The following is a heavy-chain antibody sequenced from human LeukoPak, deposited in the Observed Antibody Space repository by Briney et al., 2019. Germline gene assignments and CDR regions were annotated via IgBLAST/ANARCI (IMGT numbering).Heavy chain of an antibody. Sequence: SQTLSLTCTVSGGSISSGSYYWSWIRQPAGKGLEWIERIYTSGSTNYNPSLKSRVTISVDTSKNQFSLKLSSVTAADTAVYYCARGHYYDSSGYYYDDDAFDIWGQGTMVTVSS. CDR2: IYTSGST. CDR3: ARGHYYDSSGYYYDDDAFDI. J-gene: IGHJ3*02. CDR1: GGSISSGSYY. V-gene: IGHV4-61*02. D-gene: IGHD3-22*01.